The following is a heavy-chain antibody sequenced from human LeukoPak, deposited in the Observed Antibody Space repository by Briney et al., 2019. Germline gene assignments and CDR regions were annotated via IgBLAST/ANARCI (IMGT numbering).Heavy chain of an antibody. V-gene: IGHV3-21*01. J-gene: IGHJ3*02. Sequence: GSLRLSCAASGFTFSSYSMNWVRQAPGKGLEWVSSISSSSSYIYYADSVKGRFTISRDNAKNSLYLQMNSLRAEDTAVYYCARAYSGSYGDAFDIWGQGTMVTVSS. CDR1: GFTFSSYS. D-gene: IGHD1-26*01. CDR2: ISSSSSYI. CDR3: ARAYSGSYGDAFDI.